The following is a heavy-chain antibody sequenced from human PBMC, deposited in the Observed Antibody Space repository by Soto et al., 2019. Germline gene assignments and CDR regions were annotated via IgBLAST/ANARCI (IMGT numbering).Heavy chain of an antibody. V-gene: IGHV3-23*01. J-gene: IGHJ4*02. D-gene: IGHD3-16*01. CDR2: VSSDGGST. CDR3: VGPVPFFNY. Sequence: GESLKISCAASGFTFSDYVMGWVRQAPGKGPEWVAAVSSDGGSTYFADSVKGRFIVSRDNSKGALYLQMSRLSAGDTAVYHCVGPVPFFNYWGPGTVVTVSS. CDR1: GFTFSDYV.